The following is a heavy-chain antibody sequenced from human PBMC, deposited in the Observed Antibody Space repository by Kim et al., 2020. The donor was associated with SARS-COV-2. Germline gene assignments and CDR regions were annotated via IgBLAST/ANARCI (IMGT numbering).Heavy chain of an antibody. V-gene: IGHV1-8*01. J-gene: IGHJ5*02. CDR2: MNPHTGDT. D-gene: IGHD3-16*01. Sequence: ASVKVSCKASGYSFTNFDINWVRQATGQGLEWMGWMNPHTGDTHYAQKFQGRVTMTRDTSISTAYMELSSLGSEDTAMYYCATGVRGALRSFEVSTWLHPWGQGTLVTVSS. CDR3: ATGVRGALRSFEVSTWLHP. CDR1: GYSFTNFD.